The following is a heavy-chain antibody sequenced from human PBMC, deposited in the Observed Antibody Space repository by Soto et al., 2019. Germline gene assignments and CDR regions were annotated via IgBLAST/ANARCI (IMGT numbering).Heavy chain of an antibody. J-gene: IGHJ4*02. D-gene: IGHD5-12*01. CDR2: INHSGST. Sequence: PSETLSLTCAVYGGSFSGYYWSWIRQPPGKGLEWIGEINHSGSTNYNPSLKSRVTISVDTSKNQFSLKLSSVTAADTAVYYCARGGRNSGYDPSYDYWGQGTLVTVSS. V-gene: IGHV4-34*01. CDR3: ARGGRNSGYDPSYDY. CDR1: GGSFSGYY.